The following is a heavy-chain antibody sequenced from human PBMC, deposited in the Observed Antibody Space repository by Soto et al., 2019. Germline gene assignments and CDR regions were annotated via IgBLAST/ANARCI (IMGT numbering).Heavy chain of an antibody. CDR1: GGSISSGDYY. V-gene: IGHV4-30-4*01. CDR2: TYYSGIT. Sequence: QVQLQESGPGLVKPSQTLSLTCTVSGGSISSGDYYWSWIRKPPGKGLEWIGSTYYSGITYYNPPRKSRDTKTVDTSKNQLALKVSSDDAADTAGYYCARVGVGELLAHGMGVWGQGTTGTVSS. D-gene: IGHD3-10*01. J-gene: IGHJ6*02. CDR3: ARVGVGELLAHGMGV.